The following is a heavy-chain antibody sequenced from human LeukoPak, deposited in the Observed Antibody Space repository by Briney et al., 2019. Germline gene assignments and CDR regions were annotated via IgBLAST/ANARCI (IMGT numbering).Heavy chain of an antibody. D-gene: IGHD3-10*01. CDR2: INPNSGDT. CDR3: ARQTAGYFDY. Sequence: ASVKVSCKASGYTFTGYYMHWVRQAPGQGLEWMGWINPNSGDTNYAQKFQGRVIMTRGTSISTGYMELSRLRSDDTAVYYCARQTAGYFDYWDQGTLVTVSS. V-gene: IGHV1-2*02. J-gene: IGHJ4*02. CDR1: GYTFTGYY.